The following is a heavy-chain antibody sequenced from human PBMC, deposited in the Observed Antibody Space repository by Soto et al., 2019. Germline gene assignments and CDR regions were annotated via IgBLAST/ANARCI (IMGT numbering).Heavy chain of an antibody. V-gene: IGHV4-59*01. CDR3: AREGYSSSWYRAPDGMDV. J-gene: IGHJ6*02. CDR1: GGSISSYY. CDR2: IYYSGST. Sequence: SETLSLTCTVSGGSISSYYWSWIRQPPGKGLEWIGYIYYSGSTNYNPSLKSRVTISVDTSENQFSLKLSSVTAADTAVYYCAREGYSSSWYRAPDGMDVWGQGTTVTVSS. D-gene: IGHD6-13*01.